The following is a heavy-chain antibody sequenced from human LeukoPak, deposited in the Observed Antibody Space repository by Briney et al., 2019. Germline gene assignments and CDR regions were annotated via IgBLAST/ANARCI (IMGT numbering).Heavy chain of an antibody. D-gene: IGHD6-19*01. CDR2: IKQAGREK. J-gene: IGHJ4*02. CDR1: GFTFSSYW. CDR3: ARARIAVARGDY. V-gene: IGHV3-7*01. Sequence: GGSLRLSCAASGFTFSSYWMSWVRQAPGKGLEWVANIKQAGREKYYVDSVKGRFTISRDNAKNSLYLQMNSLRAEDTAVYYCARARIAVARGDYWGQGTLGTVSS.